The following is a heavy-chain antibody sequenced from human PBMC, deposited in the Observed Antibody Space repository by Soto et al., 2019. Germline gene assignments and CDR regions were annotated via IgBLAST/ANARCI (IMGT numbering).Heavy chain of an antibody. CDR3: ARAFFYQGSDSRGYSFAAFDF. V-gene: IGHV1-18*01. J-gene: IGHJ3*01. CDR2: ISAHTGSS. CDR1: GYTFTSSG. D-gene: IGHD3-22*01. Sequence: QVQLVQSGAEVKKPGASVKVSCKASGYTFTSSGMSWVRQAPGQGLEWMGWISAHTGSSEYAQRFQGRVPMTTARSTSTAYMELRGLRSDDTAVYYCARAFFYQGSDSRGYSFAAFDFWGPGTLVTVSS.